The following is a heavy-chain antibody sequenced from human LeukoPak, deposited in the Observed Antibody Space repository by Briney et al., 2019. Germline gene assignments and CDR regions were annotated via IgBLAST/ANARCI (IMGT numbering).Heavy chain of an antibody. CDR3: ARGGGYSYGYPFDY. CDR2: IYATGTT. J-gene: IGHJ4*02. Sequence: SETLSLTCTVSGGSISGYFWSWIRQPAGKGLEWIGRIYATGTTNYNPSLKSRVTMSVDTSKNQFSLKLSSVTAADTAVYYCARGGGYSYGYPFDYWGQGTLVTVSS. D-gene: IGHD5-18*01. V-gene: IGHV4-4*07. CDR1: GGSISGYF.